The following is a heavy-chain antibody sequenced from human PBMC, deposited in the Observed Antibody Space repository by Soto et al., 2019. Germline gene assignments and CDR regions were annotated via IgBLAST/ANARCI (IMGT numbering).Heavy chain of an antibody. V-gene: IGHV3-9*01. D-gene: IGHD2-15*01. CDR2: ISWNSNII. J-gene: IGHJ4*02. Sequence: EVQLVESGGGLVQPGRSLRLSCAASGFTFDDYAMHWVRRVPGKGLEWVSSISWNSNIIGYADSVKGRFTISRDNAKNSLYLQMNSLRPEERVLYYCAKGGPDGFCSGGRCYFDYWGQGTLVTVSS. CDR3: AKGGPDGFCSGGRCYFDY. CDR1: GFTFDDYA.